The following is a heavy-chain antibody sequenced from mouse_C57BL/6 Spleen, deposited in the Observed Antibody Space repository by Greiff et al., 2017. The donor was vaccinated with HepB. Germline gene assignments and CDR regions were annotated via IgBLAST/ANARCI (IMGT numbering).Heavy chain of an antibody. CDR3: ARLMDYDGSWFAY. Sequence: EVMLVESGGGLVKPGGSLKLSCAASGFTFSSYTMSWVRQTPEKRLEWVATISGGGGNTYYPDSVKGRFTISRDNAKNTLYLQMSSLRSEDTALYYCARLMDYDGSWFAYWGQGTLVTVSA. J-gene: IGHJ3*01. D-gene: IGHD2-4*01. V-gene: IGHV5-9*01. CDR1: GFTFSSYT. CDR2: ISGGGGNT.